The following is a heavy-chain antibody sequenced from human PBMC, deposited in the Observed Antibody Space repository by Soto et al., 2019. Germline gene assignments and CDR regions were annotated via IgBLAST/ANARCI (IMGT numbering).Heavy chain of an antibody. J-gene: IGHJ4*02. CDR2: ISYDGSNK. Sequence: GGSLRLSCAASGFTFSSYAMHWVRQAPGKGLEWVAVISYDGSNKYYADSVKGRFTISRDNSKNTLYLQMNSLRAEDTAVYYCARDSPGWSDSYYFDYWGQGTLVTVSS. D-gene: IGHD3-3*01. CDR1: GFTFSSYA. V-gene: IGHV3-30-3*01. CDR3: ARDSPGWSDSYYFDY.